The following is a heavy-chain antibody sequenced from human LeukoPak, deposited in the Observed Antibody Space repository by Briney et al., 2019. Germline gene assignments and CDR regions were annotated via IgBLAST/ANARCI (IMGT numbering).Heavy chain of an antibody. CDR3: ARANVYYGDGYCPVVGYYFDY. V-gene: IGHV3-72*01. CDR1: GFTFSDHY. CDR2: ARNKANSYTT. D-gene: IGHD2-15*01. J-gene: IGHJ4*02. Sequence: GGSLRLSCAASGFTFSDHYMDWVRQAPGKGLEWVSRARNKANSYTTEYAASVKGRFTISRDDSKNSLYLQMNSLKTEDTAVYYCARANVYYGDGYCPVVGYYFDYWGQGTLVTVSS.